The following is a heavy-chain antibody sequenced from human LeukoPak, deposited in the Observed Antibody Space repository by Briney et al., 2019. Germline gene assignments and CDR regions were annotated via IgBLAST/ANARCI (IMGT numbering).Heavy chain of an antibody. J-gene: IGHJ4*02. D-gene: IGHD3-10*01. CDR3: ARGLYGSGTYTLDY. V-gene: IGHV3-48*01. Sequence: GGSLRLSCSASGFTVSTYGMNWVRQAPGQGLEWLSYITSTGGTIYYADSVKGRFTVSRDNAKNSLYMQMNSLRVEDTAVYYCARGLYGSGTYTLDYWGQGTLVTVSS. CDR1: GFTVSTYG. CDR2: ITSTGGTI.